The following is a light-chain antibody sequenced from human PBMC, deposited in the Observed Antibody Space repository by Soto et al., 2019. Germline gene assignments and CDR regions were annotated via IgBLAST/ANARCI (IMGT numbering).Light chain of an antibody. V-gene: IGLV2-8*01. CDR1: STDIGAYNY. Sequence: QSVLTQPPSASGSPGQSVTFSCTGTSTDIGAYNYVSWYQHHPGRAPKLIIYDVTERPSGVPDRFSGSKSGNPASLTISGLQSDDEADYFCTSYAGANSWLFGGGTKVTVL. CDR2: DVT. CDR3: TSYAGANSWL. J-gene: IGLJ3*02.